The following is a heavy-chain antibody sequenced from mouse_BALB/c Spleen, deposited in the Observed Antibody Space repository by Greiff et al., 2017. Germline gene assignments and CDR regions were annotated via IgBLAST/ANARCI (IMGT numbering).Heavy chain of an antibody. CDR3: ARGTGFYYYAMDY. J-gene: IGHJ4*01. CDR2: INPSTGYT. Sequence: QVQLQQSGAELAKPGASVKMSCKASGYTFTSYWMHWVKQRPGQGLEWIGYINPSTGYTEYNQKFKDKATLTADKSSSTAYMQLSSLTSEDSAVYYCARGTGFYYYAMDYWGQGTSVTVSS. D-gene: IGHD4-1*01. CDR1: GYTFTSYW. V-gene: IGHV1-7*01.